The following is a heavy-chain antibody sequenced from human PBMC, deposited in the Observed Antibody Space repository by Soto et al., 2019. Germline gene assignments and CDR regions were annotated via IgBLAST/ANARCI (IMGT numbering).Heavy chain of an antibody. CDR3: AKDLTYSSGWYNWFDP. CDR2: ISGSGGST. J-gene: IGHJ5*02. V-gene: IGHV3-23*01. CDR1: GGSFSGYY. Sequence: ETLSLTCAVYGGSFSGYYWSWIRQPPGKGLEWVSTISGSGGSTYYADSVKGRFTISRDNSKNTLYLQMNSLRAEDTAVYYCAKDLTYSSGWYNWFDPWGQGTLVTVSS. D-gene: IGHD6-19*01.